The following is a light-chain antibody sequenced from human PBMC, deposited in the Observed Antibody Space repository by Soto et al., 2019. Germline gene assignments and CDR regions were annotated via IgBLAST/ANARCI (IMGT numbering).Light chain of an antibody. CDR3: QQYNSYST. J-gene: IGKJ1*01. V-gene: IGKV1-5*01. CDR1: QTISSW. Sequence: DIQMTQSPSTLSGSVGDRVTITCRASQTISSWLAWYQQKPGKAPKLLIYDASNLETGVPSRFSGSGSGTDFTFTISSLQPEDIATYYCQQYNSYSTFGQGTKVDI. CDR2: DAS.